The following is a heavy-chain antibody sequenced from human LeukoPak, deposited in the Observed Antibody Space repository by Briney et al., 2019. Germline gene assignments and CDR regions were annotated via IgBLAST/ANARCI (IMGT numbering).Heavy chain of an antibody. Sequence: PWETLSLTCAVSGGSFSDYAWTWIRQPPGKGLQWIGEINHSGGTISYPSLVSRVILSVDTSKNQISLKVSSVTAADTAVYYCARVGYSYSISDWSRTGLGAYHTKYYYYMDVWGKGTTVTVSS. V-gene: IGHV4-34*01. D-gene: IGHD5-18*01. CDR3: ARVGYSYSISDWSRTGLGAYHTKYYYYMDV. CDR1: GGSFSDYA. CDR2: INHSGGT. J-gene: IGHJ6*03.